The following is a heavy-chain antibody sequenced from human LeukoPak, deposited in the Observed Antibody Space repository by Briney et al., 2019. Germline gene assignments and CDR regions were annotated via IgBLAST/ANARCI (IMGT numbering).Heavy chain of an antibody. Sequence: SETLSLTCTVSGGSISSYYWSCIRQPPRKGLEWIGYIYYSGSTNYNPSLKSRVTISVDTSKNQFSLKLSSVTAADTAVHYCARDTPQTSDYYYYGMDVWGQGTTVTVSS. V-gene: IGHV4-59*01. J-gene: IGHJ6*02. CDR1: GGSISSYY. CDR3: ARDTPQTSDYYYYGMDV. CDR2: IYYSGST.